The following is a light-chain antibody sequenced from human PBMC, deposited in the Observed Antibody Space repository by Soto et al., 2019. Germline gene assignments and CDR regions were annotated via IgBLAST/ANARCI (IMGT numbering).Light chain of an antibody. J-gene: IGKJ4*01. Sequence: EIVMTQSPATLSVSPGERATLSCRASQSVSSNLAWYQQKPGQAPRLLIYGASTRATGIPARFSGSGSGTECTPTISRLQSADFAVYYCQQYNNWPPLTFGGGTKVEIK. V-gene: IGKV3-15*01. CDR2: GAS. CDR1: QSVSSN. CDR3: QQYNNWPPLT.